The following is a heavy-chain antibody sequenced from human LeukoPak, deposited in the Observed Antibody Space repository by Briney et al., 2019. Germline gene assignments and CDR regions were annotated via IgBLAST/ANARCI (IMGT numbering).Heavy chain of an antibody. V-gene: IGHV3-23*01. J-gene: IGHJ4*02. CDR1: GFTFSSYA. Sequence: GGSLRLSCAASGFTFSSYAMSWVRQAPGKGLEWVSTISGSGAATYYADSVRGRFTISRDNSKNTLFLQVNSLRAEDTAVYFCAKEKQRNFDYWGQGTLVTVSS. CDR3: AKEKQRNFDY. CDR2: ISGSGAAT.